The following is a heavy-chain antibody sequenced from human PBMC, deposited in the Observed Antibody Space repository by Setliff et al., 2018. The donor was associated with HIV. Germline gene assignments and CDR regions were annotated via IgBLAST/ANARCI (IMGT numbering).Heavy chain of an antibody. CDR1: GGSFSGSY. CDR3: ARGGPWAVGTPKRAFDI. D-gene: IGHD2-15*01. J-gene: IGHJ3*02. V-gene: IGHV4-34*01. CDR2: IFASGST. Sequence: SETLSLTCAVYGGSFSGSYWSWIRQPPGKGLEWIGHIFASGSTKYNPSLQSRATISIDTSKNQFSLKLRSVTAADTAVYYCARGGPWAVGTPKRAFDIWGRGTMVTVSS.